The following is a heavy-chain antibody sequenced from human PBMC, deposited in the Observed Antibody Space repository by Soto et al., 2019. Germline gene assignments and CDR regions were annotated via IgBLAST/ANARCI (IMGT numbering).Heavy chain of an antibody. CDR1: GFTFSSYA. J-gene: IGHJ4*02. V-gene: IGHV3-23*01. Sequence: EVQLLESGGGSVQPGGSLRLSCAASGFTFSSYAMHWVRRPPGKGLEWVSSISGSGGTAYYADSVKGRFSSSRDSLVNTLYLQMNSRRAEDTAVYYCAKGRGQNWIFDYWGQGTLVTVSP. CDR2: ISGSGGTA. D-gene: IGHD1-1*01. CDR3: AKGRGQNWIFDY.